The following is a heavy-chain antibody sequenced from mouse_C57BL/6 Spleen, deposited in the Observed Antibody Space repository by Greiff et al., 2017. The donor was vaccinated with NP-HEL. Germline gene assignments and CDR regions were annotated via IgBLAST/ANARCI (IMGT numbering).Heavy chain of an antibody. Sequence: QVQLQQPGAELVRPGTSVKLSCKASGYTFTSYWMHWVKQRPGQGLEWIGVIDPSDSYTNYNQKFKGKATLTVDTSSSTAYMPLSSLTSEDSAVYYCARGGNYGGAWFAYWGQGTLVTVSA. J-gene: IGHJ3*01. CDR2: IDPSDSYT. CDR1: GYTFTSYW. V-gene: IGHV1-59*01. D-gene: IGHD2-1*01. CDR3: ARGGNYGGAWFAY.